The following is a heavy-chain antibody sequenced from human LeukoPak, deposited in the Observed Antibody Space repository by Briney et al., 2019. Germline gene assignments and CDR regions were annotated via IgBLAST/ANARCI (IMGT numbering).Heavy chain of an antibody. CDR1: GFTFSNYN. CDR3: VREYSSGWSENDY. Sequence: PGGSLRLSCVASGFTFSNYNMNWVRQAPGKGLEWVSYITLSSSTIYYADSVKGRFTISRDNAKNTLYLQMNSLRAEDTAVYYCVREYSSGWSENDYWGQGTLVTVSS. D-gene: IGHD6-19*01. J-gene: IGHJ4*02. V-gene: IGHV3-48*01. CDR2: ITLSSSTI.